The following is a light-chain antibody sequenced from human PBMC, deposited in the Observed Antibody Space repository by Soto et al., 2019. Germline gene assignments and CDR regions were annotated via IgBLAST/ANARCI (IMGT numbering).Light chain of an antibody. V-gene: IGKV1-8*01. Sequence: AVRMTQSPSSFSASTVDRFTITFLASQGISSYLAWYQQKPGKAPKLLIYAASTLQSGVPSRFSGSGSGTDFTLTISCLQSEDFATYYCQQYYSYPRTFGQGTKVDIK. J-gene: IGKJ1*01. CDR3: QQYYSYPRT. CDR2: AAS. CDR1: QGISSY.